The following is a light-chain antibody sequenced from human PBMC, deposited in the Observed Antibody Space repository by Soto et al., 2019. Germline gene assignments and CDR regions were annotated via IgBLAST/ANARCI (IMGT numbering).Light chain of an antibody. CDR1: SSDVGNYKY. Sequence: QSVLTQPASVSGTPGQSITISCTGTSSDVGNYKYVSWYQQHPANAPKLMIYEVSNRPSGVSNRFSGCKSGNTASLTISGLQAEDETDYYCFSYTSSGTYVFGTGTKVTVL. CDR3: FSYTSSGTYV. CDR2: EVS. J-gene: IGLJ1*01. V-gene: IGLV2-14*01.